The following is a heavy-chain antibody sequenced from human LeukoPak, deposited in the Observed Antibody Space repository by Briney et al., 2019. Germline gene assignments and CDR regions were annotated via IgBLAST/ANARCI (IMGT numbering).Heavy chain of an antibody. V-gene: IGHV3-21*04. CDR2: IGSSSSHI. D-gene: IGHD3-16*01. CDR1: GFPFSTYS. J-gene: IGHJ4*02. Sequence: GGSLRLSCAGSGFPFSTYSMNWVRQAPGKGLEWVSSIGSSSSHIYYAGSVKGRFTISRDNSKNTLFLHMNSLRAEDTAVYYCAKALGGYHFDYWGQGTLVTVSS. CDR3: AKALGGYHFDY.